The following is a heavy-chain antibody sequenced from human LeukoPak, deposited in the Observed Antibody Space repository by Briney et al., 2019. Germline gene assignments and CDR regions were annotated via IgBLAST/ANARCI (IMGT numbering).Heavy chain of an antibody. D-gene: IGHD7-27*01. CDR1: GGSISSYY. V-gene: IGHV4-59*01. Sequence: SETLSLTCTVSGGSISSYYWSWVRQPPGKGLEWIGYMHYIGSTNYNPSLKSRVSISLDTSKNQFSLRLSSVTAADTAVYYCARVDANWGFIDYWGQGTLVTVSS. J-gene: IGHJ4*02. CDR2: MHYIGST. CDR3: ARVDANWGFIDY.